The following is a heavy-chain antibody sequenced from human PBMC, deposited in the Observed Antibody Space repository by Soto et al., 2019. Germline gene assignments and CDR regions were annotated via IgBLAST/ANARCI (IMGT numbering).Heavy chain of an antibody. Sequence: PSETLSLTCTVSGGSISSGVYYWSWIRHHPGKGLEWIGYIYYSGSTYYNPSLKSRVTISVDTSKNQFSLKLSSVTAADTAVYYCARDLNYGDSNWFDPWGQGTLVTV. D-gene: IGHD4-17*01. V-gene: IGHV4-31*03. CDR3: ARDLNYGDSNWFDP. CDR2: IYYSGST. CDR1: GGSISSGVYY. J-gene: IGHJ5*02.